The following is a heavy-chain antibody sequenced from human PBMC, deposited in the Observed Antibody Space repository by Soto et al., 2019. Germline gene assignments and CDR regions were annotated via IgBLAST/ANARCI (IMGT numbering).Heavy chain of an antibody. CDR2: TYYRSKWYN. CDR3: ARGGGYCSGGSCYSGYYYYMDV. Sequence: SQTLSLTCAISGDSVSSNSAAWNWIRRSPSRGLEWLGRTYYRSKWYNDYAVSVKSRITINPDTSKNQFSLQLNSVTPEDTAVYYCARGGGYCSGGSCYSGYYYYMDVWGKGTTVTVSS. D-gene: IGHD2-15*01. J-gene: IGHJ6*03. V-gene: IGHV6-1*01. CDR1: GDSVSSNSAA.